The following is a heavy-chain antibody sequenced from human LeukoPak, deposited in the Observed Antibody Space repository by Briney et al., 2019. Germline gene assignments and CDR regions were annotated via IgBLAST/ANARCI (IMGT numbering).Heavy chain of an antibody. CDR2: MNPNSGNT. CDR1: GDTFTIND. D-gene: IGHD6-13*01. CDR3: ARVTAAGTWAFDI. Sequence: GASVKVSCKASGDTFTINDINWVRQATGQGLEWMGWMNPNSGNTGYAQKFQGRVTMTRNTSTSTSYMELTNLRSEDTAVYYCARVTAAGTWAFDIWGQGTTVTVSS. V-gene: IGHV1-8*01. J-gene: IGHJ3*02.